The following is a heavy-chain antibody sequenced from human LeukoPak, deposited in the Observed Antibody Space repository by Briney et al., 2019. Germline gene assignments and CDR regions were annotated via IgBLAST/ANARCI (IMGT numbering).Heavy chain of an antibody. J-gene: IGHJ4*02. V-gene: IGHV3-21*01. CDR1: GFTFSSYS. CDR3: AGGYSSSWYEGPYFDY. Sequence: PGGSLRLSCAASGFTFSSYSMNWVRQAPGKGLDWVSSISSSSSYIYYADSVKGRFTISRDNARNSLYLQMNSLRAEDTAVYYCAGGYSSSWYEGPYFDYWGQGTLVTVSS. CDR2: ISSSSSYI. D-gene: IGHD6-13*01.